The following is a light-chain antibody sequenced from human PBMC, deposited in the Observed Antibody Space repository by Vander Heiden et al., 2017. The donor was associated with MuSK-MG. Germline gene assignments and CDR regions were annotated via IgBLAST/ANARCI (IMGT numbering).Light chain of an antibody. CDR3: CSYAGSSTPWV. CDR2: VGS. CDR1: SSAVGSYNL. Sequence: QSALTQPASVSGSPGQSITISCPGTSSAVGSYNLVSRYQQHPGKAPKLMIYVGSKRPSGVSNRFSGSKSGNTASLTISGLQAEDEADYYCCSYAGSSTPWVFGGGTKLTVL. V-gene: IGLV2-23*01. J-gene: IGLJ3*02.